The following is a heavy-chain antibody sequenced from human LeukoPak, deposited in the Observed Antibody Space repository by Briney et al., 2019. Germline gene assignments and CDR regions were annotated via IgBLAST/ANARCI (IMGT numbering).Heavy chain of an antibody. CDR2: FSTVSIYI. Sequence: GGSLRLFCAASGFTFSLYTMNWARRAPGEGLEWVSYFSTVSIYIYYADSVKGRFTISRDNAKNSLYLQMSSWRAEDTAVYYCARDTVVTATQGAVETWGQGTMVTVSS. V-gene: IGHV3-21*01. J-gene: IGHJ3*02. CDR3: ARDTVVTATQGAVET. CDR1: GFTFSLYT. D-gene: IGHD2-21*02.